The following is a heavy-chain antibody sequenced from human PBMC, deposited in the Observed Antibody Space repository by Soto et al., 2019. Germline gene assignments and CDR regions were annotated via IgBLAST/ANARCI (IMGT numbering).Heavy chain of an antibody. CDR1: GFTFSTYG. J-gene: IGHJ4*02. CDR3: AKRSGYYFDS. V-gene: IGHV3-30*18. Sequence: QVQLVESGGGVVQPGRSLRLCCAASGFTFSTYGMHWVRQAPGKGLEWVAVISYDETNKYYADSVKGRFTISRDNSKNTLYLEMSSLRAEDTSIYYCAKRSGYYFDSWGQGTLVTVSS. D-gene: IGHD3-3*01. CDR2: ISYDETNK.